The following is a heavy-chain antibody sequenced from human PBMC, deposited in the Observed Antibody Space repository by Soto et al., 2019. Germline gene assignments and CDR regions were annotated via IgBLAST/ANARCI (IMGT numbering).Heavy chain of an antibody. Sequence: ASVKVSCKASGYDFTAYDINWVRQASGQGLEWMGWMDPINGATGSARRFQGRVSMTRNTATGTAYLELTSLRSDDTAVYYCGRGPSPRAPAGGTPYYYAMDVWGQGTTVTVSS. J-gene: IGHJ6*02. V-gene: IGHV1-8*02. CDR1: GYDFTAYD. CDR2: MDPINGAT. D-gene: IGHD6-13*01. CDR3: GRGPSPRAPAGGTPYYYAMDV.